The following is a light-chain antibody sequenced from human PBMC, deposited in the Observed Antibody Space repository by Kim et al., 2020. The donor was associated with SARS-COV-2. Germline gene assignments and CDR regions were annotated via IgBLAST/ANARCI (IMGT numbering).Light chain of an antibody. J-gene: IGKJ1*01. V-gene: IGKV3-15*01. CDR3: LQYSDWWT. CDR2: DVS. CDR1: QSVDSN. Sequence: SLSPGERVSVSRRASQSVDSNLAWYQQQPGQAPRLLIYDVSIRAIGVPARFSGSGSGTQFSLTIGSLQPEDAAVYYCLQYSDWWTFGQGTKVDIK.